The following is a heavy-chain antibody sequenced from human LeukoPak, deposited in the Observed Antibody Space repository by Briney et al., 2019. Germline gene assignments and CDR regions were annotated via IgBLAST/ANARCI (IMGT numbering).Heavy chain of an antibody. J-gene: IGHJ4*02. CDR2: ISYSGNT. V-gene: IGHV4-59*12. D-gene: IGHD6-13*01. Sequence: SETLSLTSTVSGGSISNYYWTWIRRPPGKGLEWIGFISYSGNTNYNPSLKSRVTISLDTSKNQFSLKLSSVTAADTAVYYCAGRYSSSWYITDYWGQGTLVTVSS. CDR1: GGSISNYY. CDR3: AGRYSSSWYITDY.